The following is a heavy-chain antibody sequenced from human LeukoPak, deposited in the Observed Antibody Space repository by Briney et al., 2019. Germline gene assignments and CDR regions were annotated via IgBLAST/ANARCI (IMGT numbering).Heavy chain of an antibody. CDR3: AKRDYSNYDLDY. Sequence: PGGSLRLSCAASGFTFSSYAMSWVRQAPGKGLEWVSAISCSGASTYYADSVKGRFTISRDNSKNTLYLQMNILRAEDKAVYYCAKRDYSNYDLDYWGQGTLVTVSS. CDR1: GFTFSSYA. D-gene: IGHD4-11*01. V-gene: IGHV3-23*01. J-gene: IGHJ4*02. CDR2: ISCSGAST.